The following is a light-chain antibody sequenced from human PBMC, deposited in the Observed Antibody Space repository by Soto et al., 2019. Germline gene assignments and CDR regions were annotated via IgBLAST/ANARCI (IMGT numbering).Light chain of an antibody. CDR3: QQYGSSLFT. V-gene: IGKV3-20*01. CDR2: AAS. Sequence: EVVLTQSPGTLSLSTGERATLSCRASQSVSSSHLAWYQQKPGQAPRLLIYAASSRATGIPDGFSGSGSGTDFTLTISRLEPEDFAVYYCQQYGSSLFTFGPGTKVDIK. J-gene: IGKJ3*01. CDR1: QSVSSSH.